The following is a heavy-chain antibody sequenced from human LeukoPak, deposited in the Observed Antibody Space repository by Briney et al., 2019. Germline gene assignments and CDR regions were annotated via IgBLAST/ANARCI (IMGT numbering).Heavy chain of an antibody. D-gene: IGHD6-19*01. CDR2: IYHSGST. J-gene: IGHJ3*02. CDR1: GYSISSGYY. CDR3: ARDQVAVAGDDAFDI. V-gene: IGHV4-38-2*02. Sequence: SETLSLTCTVSGYSISSGYYWGWIWQPPGKGLEWIGSIYHSGSTYYNPSLKSRVTISVDTSKNQFSLKLSSVTAADTAVYYCARDQVAVAGDDAFDIWGQGTMVTVSS.